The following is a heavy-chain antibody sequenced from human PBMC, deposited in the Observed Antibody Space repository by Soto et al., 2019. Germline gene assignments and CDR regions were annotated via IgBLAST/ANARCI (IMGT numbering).Heavy chain of an antibody. Sequence: QVQLLQSGAEVKKPGASVKVSCKASGYTFTSYYMHWVRQAPGQGLEWMGIINPSGGSTSYAQKYEGRYTRTRDTSPSTVYMELSSLRSEDTAVYYCARDYAPVAGTHYYGMDVWGQGTTVTVSS. CDR1: GYTFTSYY. CDR3: ARDYAPVAGTHYYGMDV. CDR2: INPSGGST. D-gene: IGHD6-19*01. J-gene: IGHJ6*02. V-gene: IGHV1-46*01.